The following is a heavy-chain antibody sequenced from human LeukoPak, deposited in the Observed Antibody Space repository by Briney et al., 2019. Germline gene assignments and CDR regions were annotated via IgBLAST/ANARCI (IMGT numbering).Heavy chain of an antibody. CDR3: ARVPVVLTGYYKFWFDP. CDR1: GFIFSSYA. D-gene: IGHD3-9*01. V-gene: IGHV3-30*04. J-gene: IGHJ5*02. CDR2: ISYDGSNK. Sequence: GRSLRLSCAASGFIFSSYAMHWVRQAPGKGLEWVAVISYDGSNKYYADSVKGRFTISRDNSKNTLYLQMNSLRAEDTAVYYCARVPVVLTGYYKFWFDPWGQGTLVTVSS.